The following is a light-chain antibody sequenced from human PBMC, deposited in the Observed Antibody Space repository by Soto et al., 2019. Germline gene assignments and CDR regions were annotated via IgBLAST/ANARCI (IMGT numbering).Light chain of an antibody. Sequence: ELTQPPSVSVSPGQTASITCSGDKLGDKYACWYQQKPGQSPVLVIYQDSKRPSGIPERFSGSNSGNTATLTISGTQAMDEADYYCQAWDSSTASVVFGGGTKLTVL. V-gene: IGLV3-1*01. J-gene: IGLJ2*01. CDR1: KLGDKY. CDR2: QDS. CDR3: QAWDSSTASVV.